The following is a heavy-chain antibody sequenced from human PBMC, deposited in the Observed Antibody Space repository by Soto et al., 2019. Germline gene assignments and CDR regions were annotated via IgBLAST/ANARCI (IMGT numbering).Heavy chain of an antibody. D-gene: IGHD3-9*01. CDR1: GFTFDDYA. CDR3: AKDHIKDDILTGYSYYYYGMDV. CDR2: ISWSSGST. Sequence: PGGSLRLSCAASGFTFDDYAMHWVRQAPGKGLEWVSAISWSSGSTDYADSVKGRFTISRDNSKNTLYLQMNSLRAEDTAVYYCAKDHIKDDILTGYSYYYYGMDVWGQGTTVTVSS. V-gene: IGHV3-9*01. J-gene: IGHJ6*02.